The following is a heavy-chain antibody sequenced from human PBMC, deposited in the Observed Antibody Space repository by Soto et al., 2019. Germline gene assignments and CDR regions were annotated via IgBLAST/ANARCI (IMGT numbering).Heavy chain of an antibody. V-gene: IGHV4-59*08. CDR3: ARHMDTSGNEAFDY. CDR1: GGSIISYY. D-gene: IGHD1-1*01. CDR2: IYFSGKT. Sequence: PSETLSHTCTFSGGSIISYYWSWIRQPPGKGLEWIGYIYFSGKTSYNPSLKSRVTISVDTSKKQFSLKLSSVTAADTAVYYCARHMDTSGNEAFDYWGQGTLVTVSS. J-gene: IGHJ4*02.